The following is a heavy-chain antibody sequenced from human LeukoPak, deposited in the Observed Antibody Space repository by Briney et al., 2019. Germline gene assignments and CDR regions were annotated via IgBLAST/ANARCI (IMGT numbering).Heavy chain of an antibody. CDR2: IKQDGTEK. Sequence: GGSLRLSCAASGFAFNNYWMAWVRQAPGKGLEWVANIKQDGTEKYHVESAQGRFIISRDNARASLYLQMNRLRAEDTAVYYCARATLRGVIINYYMDVWGKGTTVTVSS. CDR1: GFAFNNYW. V-gene: IGHV3-7*03. J-gene: IGHJ6*03. D-gene: IGHD3-10*01. CDR3: ARATLRGVIINYYMDV.